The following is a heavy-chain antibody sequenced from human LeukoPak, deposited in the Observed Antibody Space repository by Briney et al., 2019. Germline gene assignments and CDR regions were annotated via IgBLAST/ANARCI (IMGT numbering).Heavy chain of an antibody. CDR2: INPSSGAT. J-gene: IGHJ2*01. Sequence: ASVKVSCKTSGYTFIGYYMHWVRQAPGHGLEWMGWINPSSGATNYAQKFQGRVTMTRGTSISTAYMELSRLRSDDTAVYYCARDMDWRASIWYFDLWGRGTLVTVSS. V-gene: IGHV1-2*02. CDR3: ARDMDWRASIWYFDL. D-gene: IGHD2-2*03. CDR1: GYTFIGYY.